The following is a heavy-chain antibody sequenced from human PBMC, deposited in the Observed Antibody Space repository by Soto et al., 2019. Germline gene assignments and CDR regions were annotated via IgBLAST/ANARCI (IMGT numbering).Heavy chain of an antibody. D-gene: IGHD6-6*01. V-gene: IGHV1-2*04. CDR1: GYTFTGYY. CDR3: ARAWRLSSSPGGMDV. CDR2: INPNSGGT. Sequence: GASVKASCKASGYTFTGYYMHWVRQAPGQGLEWMGWINPNSGGTNYAQKFQGWVTMTRDTSISTAYMELSRLRSDDTAVYYCARAWRLSSSPGGMDVWGQGTTVTVSS. J-gene: IGHJ6*02.